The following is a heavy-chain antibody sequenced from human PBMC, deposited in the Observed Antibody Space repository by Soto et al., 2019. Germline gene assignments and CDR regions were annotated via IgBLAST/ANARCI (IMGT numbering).Heavy chain of an antibody. CDR1: GFTFSSYG. Sequence: QVQLVESGGGVVQPGRSLRLSCAASGFTFSSYGMHWVRQAQGKGLEWVAVIWYDGSYKYYADSVKGRFTISRDNSKNTLYLQMNSLRAEDTAVYFCARGQGGRDGYLPHSYYYYGLDVWGQGTTVTVSS. CDR3: ARGQGGRDGYLPHSYYYYGLDV. J-gene: IGHJ6*02. CDR2: IWYDGSYK. D-gene: IGHD2-21*01. V-gene: IGHV3-33*01.